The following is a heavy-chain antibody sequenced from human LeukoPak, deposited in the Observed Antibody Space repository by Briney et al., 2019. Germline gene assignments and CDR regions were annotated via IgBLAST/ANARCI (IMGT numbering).Heavy chain of an antibody. J-gene: IGHJ6*02. CDR3: ARSAGYSTPYGMDV. V-gene: IGHV3-33*01. CDR2: IWYDGSNK. Sequence: GGSLRLSCAASGFTFSSYGMHWVRQAPGKGLEWVAVIWYDGSNKYYADSVKGRFTISRDNSKNTLYLQMNSLRAEDTAVYYCARSAGYSTPYGMDVWGQGTTVTVSS. D-gene: IGHD6-13*01. CDR1: GFTFSSYG.